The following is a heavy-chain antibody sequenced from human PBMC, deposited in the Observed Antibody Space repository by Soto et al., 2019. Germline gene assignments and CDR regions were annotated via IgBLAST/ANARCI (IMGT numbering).Heavy chain of an antibody. Sequence: GQGLEWMGWISAYNGNTNYAQKLQGRVTMTTDTSTSTAYMELRSLRSDDTAVYYCARRIVVPAATYYYYYYMDVWGKRTTVTVSS. D-gene: IGHD2-2*01. J-gene: IGHJ6*03. V-gene: IGHV1-18*01. CDR2: ISAYNGNT. CDR3: ARRIVVPAATYYYYYYMDV.